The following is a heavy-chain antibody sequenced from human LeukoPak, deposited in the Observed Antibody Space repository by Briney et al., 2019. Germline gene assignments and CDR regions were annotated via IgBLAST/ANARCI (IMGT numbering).Heavy chain of an antibody. Sequence: ASVKVSCKASGYTFTSYYMHWVRQAPGQGLEWMGIINPSGGSTSYAQKFQGRVTMTRDMSTSTVYMELSSLRSEDTAVYYCARASTAAGTDGGFDYGGQGTLVTVSS. CDR2: INPSGGST. J-gene: IGHJ4*02. CDR3: ARASTAAGTDGGFDY. CDR1: GYTFTSYY. V-gene: IGHV1-46*01. D-gene: IGHD6-13*01.